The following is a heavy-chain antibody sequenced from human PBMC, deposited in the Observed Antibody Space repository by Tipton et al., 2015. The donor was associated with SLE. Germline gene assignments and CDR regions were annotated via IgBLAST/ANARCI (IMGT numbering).Heavy chain of an antibody. Sequence: GSLRLSCPASGFTFSSNWMHWVRQAPGKGLVWVSRINSDGNNTNSADSVKGRFTISRDNAKNTLYLQMNSLRVEDTAVYYCARGVDCISSSCHRALDIWGQGTMVTVSS. J-gene: IGHJ3*02. D-gene: IGHD2-2*01. V-gene: IGHV3-74*01. CDR2: INSDGNNT. CDR1: GFTFSSNW. CDR3: ARGVDCISSSCHRALDI.